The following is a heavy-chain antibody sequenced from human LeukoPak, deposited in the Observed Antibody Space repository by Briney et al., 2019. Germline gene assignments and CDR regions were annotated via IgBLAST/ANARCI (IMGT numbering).Heavy chain of an antibody. CDR2: ISAYNGNT. CDR3: ARDGKNYDFWSGYYKLNWFDP. D-gene: IGHD3-3*01. Sequence: ASVKVSCKASGYTFTSYGISWVRQAPGQGLEWMGWISAYNGNTNYAQKLQGRVTVTIDTSTSTAYMELRSLRSEDTAVYYCARDGKNYDFWSGYYKLNWFDPWGQGTLVTVSS. J-gene: IGHJ5*02. V-gene: IGHV1-18*01. CDR1: GYTFTSYG.